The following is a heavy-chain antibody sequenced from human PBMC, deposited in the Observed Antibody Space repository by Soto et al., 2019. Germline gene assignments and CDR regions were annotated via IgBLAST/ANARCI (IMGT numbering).Heavy chain of an antibody. CDR1: GFTFSNAW. CDR2: IKSKTDGGTT. D-gene: IGHD3-9*01. Sequence: EVQLVESGGGLVKPGGSLRLSCAASGFTFSNAWMSWVRQAPGKGLEWVGRIKSKTDGGTTDYAAPGKGRFTISRGDSKNTLYLQMNSLKTEDTAVYYCTTDAYYDILTGYYTDYWGQGTLVTVSS. J-gene: IGHJ4*02. CDR3: TTDAYYDILTGYYTDY. V-gene: IGHV3-15*01.